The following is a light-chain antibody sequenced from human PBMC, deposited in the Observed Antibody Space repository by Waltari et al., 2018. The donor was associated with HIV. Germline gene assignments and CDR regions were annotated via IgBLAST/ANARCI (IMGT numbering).Light chain of an antibody. CDR2: KAS. CDR3: QQYKSYALT. J-gene: IGKJ4*01. V-gene: IGKV1-5*03. CDR1: QSISSW. Sequence: DIQMTQSPSTLSASVGDRVTITCRASQSISSWLAWYQQKPGKAPKLLIYKASTLENVVPSRFSGSGSVTEFTLTISSLQPDDFATYYCQQYKSYALTFGGGTKVEIK.